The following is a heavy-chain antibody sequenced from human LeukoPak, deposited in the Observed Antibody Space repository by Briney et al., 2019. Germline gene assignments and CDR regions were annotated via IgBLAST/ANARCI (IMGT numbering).Heavy chain of an antibody. V-gene: IGHV3-20*04. CDR2: INWNGGST. D-gene: IGHD3-22*01. Sequence: GGSLRLSCAASGFTFDDYGMSWVRQAPGKGLEWVSGINWNGGSTGYADSVKGRFTISRDNSKNMVYLQMNSLRAEDTAVYYCAKGGSYYDSSGHDYWGQGTLVTVSS. CDR1: GFTFDDYG. CDR3: AKGGSYYDSSGHDY. J-gene: IGHJ4*02.